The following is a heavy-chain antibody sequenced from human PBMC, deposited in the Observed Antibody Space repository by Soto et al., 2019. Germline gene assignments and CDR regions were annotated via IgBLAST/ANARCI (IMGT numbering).Heavy chain of an antibody. V-gene: IGHV2-26*01. CDR3: ARIGYSSGWYQL. D-gene: IGHD6-19*01. CDR1: GFSLSNARMG. J-gene: IGHJ4*02. CDR2: SFSNDEK. Sequence: QVTLKESGPVLVKPTETLTLTCTVSGFSLSNARMGVSWIRQPPWQALEWIAHSFSNDEKTYSTSLKSRPTISKDTSKSQVVLTMTNMDPVDTATYYFARIGYSSGWYQLWGQGTLVTVSS.